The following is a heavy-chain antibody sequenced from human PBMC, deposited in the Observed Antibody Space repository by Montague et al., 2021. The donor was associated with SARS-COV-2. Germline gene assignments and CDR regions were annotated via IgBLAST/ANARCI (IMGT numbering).Heavy chain of an antibody. V-gene: IGHV2-5*02. D-gene: IGHD3-16*01. CDR3: THYRPSTGGT. Sequence: PALVKPTQTLTLTGTFSGFSLTTSGVSVNWIRQPPGKALEWLALIYWXXXNRSSSSLGSRLTITKDTSKNPVVLTMTNMDPVDTATYFCTHYRPSTGGTWGQGALVTVSS. J-gene: IGHJ5*02. CDR1: GFSLTTSGVS. CDR2: IYWXXXN.